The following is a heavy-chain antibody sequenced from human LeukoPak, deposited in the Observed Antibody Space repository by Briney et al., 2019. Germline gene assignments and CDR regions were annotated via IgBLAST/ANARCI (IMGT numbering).Heavy chain of an antibody. CDR2: VRYSGET. J-gene: IGHJ4*02. D-gene: IGHD3-22*01. CDR1: GGSISSSSSY. CDR3: ARHYYDSSGLAYYFDY. V-gene: IGHV4-39*01. Sequence: SETLSPTCTVSGGSISSSSSYWGWIRQPPGKGLEWIGSVRYSGETYYNPSLKSRVTMSLDTSKNQFSLRLTSVTAADTAVYSCARHYYDSSGLAYYFDYWGQGTLVTVSS.